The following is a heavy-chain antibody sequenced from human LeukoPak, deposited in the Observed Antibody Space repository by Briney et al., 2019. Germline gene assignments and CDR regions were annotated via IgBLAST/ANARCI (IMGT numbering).Heavy chain of an antibody. J-gene: IGHJ4*02. CDR1: GGSFSGYY. D-gene: IGHD2-15*01. Sequence: SETLSPTCAVYGGSFSGYYWSWIRQPPGKGLEWIGEINHSGSTNYNPSLKSRVTISVDTSKNQFSLKLSSVTAADTAVYYCANGVVVAASYYFDYWGQGTLVTVSS. CDR2: INHSGST. V-gene: IGHV4-34*01. CDR3: ANGVVVAASYYFDY.